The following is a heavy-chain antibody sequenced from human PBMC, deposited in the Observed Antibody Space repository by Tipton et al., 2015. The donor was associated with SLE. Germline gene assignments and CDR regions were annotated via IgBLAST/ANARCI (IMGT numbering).Heavy chain of an antibody. V-gene: IGHV1-69*05. J-gene: IGHJ4*02. CDR1: GGTFSSYA. D-gene: IGHD6-19*01. CDR2: IIPIFGTA. Sequence: QSGAEVKKPGSSVKVSCKASGGTFSSYAISWVRQAPGQGLEWMGRIIPIFGTANYAQKFQGRVTITTDESTTTAYLTLNRLTSEDTAVYYCARDTSDWPLGFWGQGTLITVSS. CDR3: ARDTSDWPLGF.